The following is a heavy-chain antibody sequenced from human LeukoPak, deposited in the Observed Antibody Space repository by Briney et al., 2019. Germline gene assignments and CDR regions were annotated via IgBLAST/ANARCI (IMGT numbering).Heavy chain of an antibody. CDR3: ARDSIVCSSTSCYMEPSDY. CDR2: ISAYNGNT. Sequence: ASVTVSFKASGYTFTSYGISWVRQAPGQGLEWMGWISAYNGNTNYAQKLQGRVTMTTDTSTSTAYMELRSLRSDDTAVYYCARDSIVCSSTSCYMEPSDYWGQGTLVTVSS. D-gene: IGHD2-2*02. J-gene: IGHJ4*02. V-gene: IGHV1-18*01. CDR1: GYTFTSYG.